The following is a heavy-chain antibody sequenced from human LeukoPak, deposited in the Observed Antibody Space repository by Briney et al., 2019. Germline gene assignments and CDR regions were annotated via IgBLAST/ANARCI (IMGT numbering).Heavy chain of an antibody. D-gene: IGHD4-17*01. J-gene: IGHJ4*02. Sequence: PGGSLRLSCAASGFTFSSYGMHWVRQAPGKGLEWVAVISYDGSNKYYADSVKGRFTISRDNSKNTLYLQMNSLRAEDTAVYYCAKNLYGDYGYWGQGTLVTVSS. CDR2: ISYDGSNK. CDR3: AKNLYGDYGY. CDR1: GFTFSSYG. V-gene: IGHV3-30*18.